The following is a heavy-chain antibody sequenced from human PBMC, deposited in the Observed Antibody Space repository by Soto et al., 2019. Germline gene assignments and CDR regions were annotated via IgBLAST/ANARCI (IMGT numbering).Heavy chain of an antibody. J-gene: IGHJ3*02. CDR1: CYTFTSHG. Sequence: GASVKGFRKASCYTFTSHGISWGRQPPGQGLGWMGWISAYNGNTNYAQKLQGRVTMTTDTSTSTAYMELRSLRSDDTAVYYCARDRGLLGAFDIWGQGTTVTVSS. D-gene: IGHD1-26*01. CDR3: ARDRGLLGAFDI. CDR2: ISAYNGNT. V-gene: IGHV1-18*04.